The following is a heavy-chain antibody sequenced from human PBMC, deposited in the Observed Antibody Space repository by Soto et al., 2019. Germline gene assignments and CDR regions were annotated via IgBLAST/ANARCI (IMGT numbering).Heavy chain of an antibody. V-gene: IGHV1-58*01. Sequence: QMQLVQSGPEVKKPGTSVKVSCKASGFTFTSSAVQWGRQARGQRLEWIGWIVVGSGNTNYAQKFQERVTITRDMSTSTAYMELSSLRSEDTAVYYCAADPEQLVLRPWGQGTLVTVSS. J-gene: IGHJ5*02. CDR3: AADPEQLVLRP. CDR1: GFTFTSSA. D-gene: IGHD6-6*01. CDR2: IVVGSGNT.